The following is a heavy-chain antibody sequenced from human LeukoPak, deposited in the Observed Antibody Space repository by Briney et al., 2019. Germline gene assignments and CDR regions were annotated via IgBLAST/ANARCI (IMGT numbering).Heavy chain of an antibody. CDR2: INSDGSST. V-gene: IGHV3-74*01. CDR3: AKDRWPDNWFDP. J-gene: IGHJ5*02. D-gene: IGHD4-23*01. CDR1: GFTFSSHW. Sequence: GGSLRLSCAASGFTFSSHWMHWVRQAPGKGLVWVSRINSDGSSTAYADSVEGRFTISRDNAKNTLYLQMNSLRAEDTAVYYCAKDRWPDNWFDPWGQGTLVTVSS.